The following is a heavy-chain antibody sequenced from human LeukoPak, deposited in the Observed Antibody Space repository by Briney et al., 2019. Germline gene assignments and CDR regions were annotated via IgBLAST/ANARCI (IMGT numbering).Heavy chain of an antibody. J-gene: IGHJ4*02. CDR3: ARGGNGGNSLDY. CDR1: GFTFSTYW. CDR2: IKQDGSEK. D-gene: IGHD4-23*01. Sequence: GGSLRLSCAASGFTFSTYWMSWVRQTPGKGLEWVANIKQDGSEKHYVDSVKGRFTISRDNAKNTLYLQMNSLGAEDTAVYYCARGGNGGNSLDYWGQGVLITVS. V-gene: IGHV3-7*03.